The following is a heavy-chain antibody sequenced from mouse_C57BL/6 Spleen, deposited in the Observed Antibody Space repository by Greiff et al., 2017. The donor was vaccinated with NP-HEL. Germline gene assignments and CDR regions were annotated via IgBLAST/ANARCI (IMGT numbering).Heavy chain of an antibody. D-gene: IGHD1-1*01. CDR2: IHPNSGST. CDR1: GYTFTSYW. J-gene: IGHJ4*01. CDR3: ASYGSSSYYAMDD. V-gene: IGHV1-64*01. Sequence: QVQLQQPGAELVKPGASVKLSCKASGYTFTSYWMHWVKQRPGQGLEWIGMIHPNSGSTNYNEKFKSKATLTVDKSSSTAYMQLSSLTSEDSAVYYCASYGSSSYYAMDDWGQGASVTVSS.